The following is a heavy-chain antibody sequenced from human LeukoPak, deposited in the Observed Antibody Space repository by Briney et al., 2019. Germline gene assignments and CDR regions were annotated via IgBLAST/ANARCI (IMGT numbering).Heavy chain of an antibody. Sequence: GASVKVSCKASGYTFTGYFLHWVRQAPGQGFEWMGWINPNSGGTNYAQKFQGRVTMTRDTSISTAYMELTRLRSDDSAVYYCARDQGYYYDSTGYVFDSWGQGTLVTVSS. J-gene: IGHJ4*02. CDR3: ARDQGYYYDSTGYVFDS. V-gene: IGHV1-2*02. CDR2: INPNSGGT. CDR1: GYTFTGYF. D-gene: IGHD3-22*01.